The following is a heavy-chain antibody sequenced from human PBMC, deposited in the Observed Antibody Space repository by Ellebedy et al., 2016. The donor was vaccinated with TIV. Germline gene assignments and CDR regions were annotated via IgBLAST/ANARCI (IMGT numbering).Heavy chain of an antibody. D-gene: IGHD6-19*01. V-gene: IGHV3-9*01. CDR2: ISWNSGKI. CDR3: ARDCSSGCF. Sequence: SLKISXAASGFTFDDYTMHWVRQGPGKGLEWVSGISWNSGKIGYSDSVKGRFTISRDNAKNTLYLQMNSLRGEDTGVYYCARDCSSGCFWGRGTLVTVSS. J-gene: IGHJ4*02. CDR1: GFTFDDYT.